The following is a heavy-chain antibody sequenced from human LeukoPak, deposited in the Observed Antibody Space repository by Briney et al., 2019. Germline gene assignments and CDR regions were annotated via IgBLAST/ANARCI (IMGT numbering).Heavy chain of an antibody. CDR3: ARARLRYFDWLSPGDY. CDR2: INPSGGST. V-gene: IGHV1-46*01. D-gene: IGHD3-9*01. CDR1: GYTFTSYY. Sequence: GASVKVSRKASGYTFTSYYMHWVRQAPGQGLEWMGIINPSGGSTSYAQKFQGRVIMTRDTSTSTVYMELSSLRSEDTAVYYCARARLRYFDWLSPGDYWGQGTLVTVSS. J-gene: IGHJ4*02.